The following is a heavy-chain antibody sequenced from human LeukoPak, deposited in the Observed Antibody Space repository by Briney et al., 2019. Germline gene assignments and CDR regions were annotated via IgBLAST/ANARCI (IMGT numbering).Heavy chain of an antibody. V-gene: IGHV3-23*01. J-gene: IGHJ4*02. D-gene: IGHD6-19*01. CDR1: GFTFSSYA. CDR2: ISGSGGST. CDR3: AKDVVGFGSVWYFDY. Sequence: PGGSLRLSCAASGFTFSSYAMSWVRQAPGKGLEWVSAISGSGGSTYYADSVKGRFTISRDNSKNTLYLQMNSLRAEDTAVYYCAKDVVGFGSVWYFDYWGQGTLVTVSS.